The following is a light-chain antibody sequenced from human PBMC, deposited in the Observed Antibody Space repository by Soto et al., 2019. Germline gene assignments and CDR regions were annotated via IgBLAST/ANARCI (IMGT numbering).Light chain of an antibody. CDR2: DAS. CDR3: QQRSNWPPWT. CDR1: QSVSSY. J-gene: IGKJ1*01. V-gene: IGKV3-11*01. Sequence: EIVLTQYPATLSLSPGERATLSCRASQSVSSYLAWYQQKPGQAPRLLIYDASNRATGIPARFSGSGSGTDFTLTISSLEPEDFAVYYCQQRSNWPPWTFGQRTKV.